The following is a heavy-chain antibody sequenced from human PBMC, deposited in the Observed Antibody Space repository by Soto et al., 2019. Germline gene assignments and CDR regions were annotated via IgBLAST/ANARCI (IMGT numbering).Heavy chain of an antibody. CDR3: ARAFDDSGAQFDY. D-gene: IGHD4-17*01. CDR1: GGSISSDSYY. J-gene: IGHJ4*02. V-gene: IGHV4-31*03. CDR2: IYYSGST. Sequence: QVQLQESGPGLVKPSRTLSLTCTVSGGSISSDSYYWSWIRQHPGKGLEWIGYIYYSGSTYYNPSLKSRVTISVDTSKNHFSLKLTSVTAADTAVYYCARAFDDSGAQFDYWGQGTLVTVSS.